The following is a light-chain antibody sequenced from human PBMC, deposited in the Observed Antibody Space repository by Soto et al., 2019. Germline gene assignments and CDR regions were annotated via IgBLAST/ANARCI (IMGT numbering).Light chain of an antibody. V-gene: IGLV1-40*01. Sequence: QSVLTQPPSVSGAPGQRVTISCSGRSPNIGAGYAVHWYQHFPGTAPKLLIYGDTNRPSGVPDRFSGSKSGTSASLAITGLQAEDEGNYYCQSYDSSLRGVVFGGGTQLTVL. J-gene: IGLJ3*02. CDR3: QSYDSSLRGVV. CDR1: SPNIGAGYA. CDR2: GDT.